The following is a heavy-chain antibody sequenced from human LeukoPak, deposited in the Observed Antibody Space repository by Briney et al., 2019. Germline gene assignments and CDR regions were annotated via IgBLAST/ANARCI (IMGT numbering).Heavy chain of an antibody. CDR3: ARVWGYAANLNY. J-gene: IGHJ4*02. CDR2: INPNSGGT. D-gene: IGHD3-16*01. CDR1: GYTFTGYY. Sequence: ASVKVSCKASGYTFTGYYMHWVRQAPGQGLEWVGWINPNSGGTNYAQKFQGRVTMTRDTSISTAYMELSRLRSDDTAVYYCARVWGYAANLNYWGQGTLVTVSS. V-gene: IGHV1-2*02.